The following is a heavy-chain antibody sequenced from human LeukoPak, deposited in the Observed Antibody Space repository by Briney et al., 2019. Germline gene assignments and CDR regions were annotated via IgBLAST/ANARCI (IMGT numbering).Heavy chain of an antibody. D-gene: IGHD4-17*01. V-gene: IGHV1-18*01. CDR3: GRVGVSMTTVTTPQDY. CDR1: GYTFTSYG. J-gene: IGHJ4*02. Sequence: ASVKVSCKASGYTFTSYGISWVRQAPGQGLEWMGWISAYNGNTNYAQKLQGRVTMTTDTSTSTAYMELRSLRSDDTAVYYCGRVGVSMTTVTTPQDYWGQGTLVTVSS. CDR2: ISAYNGNT.